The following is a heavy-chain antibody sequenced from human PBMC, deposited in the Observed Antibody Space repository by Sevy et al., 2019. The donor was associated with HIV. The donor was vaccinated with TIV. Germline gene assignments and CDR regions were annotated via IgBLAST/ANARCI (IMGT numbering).Heavy chain of an antibody. CDR2: IYYNGHI. V-gene: IGHV4-59*08. CDR1: GGSITSLY. Sequence: SETLSLTCTVSGGSITSLYWNWIRQPPGNGLDWISNIYYNGHINYNPSLKSRVTLSLDTSKNQFSLRLSSVTAADTAMYYCAGENAWGRGYSSGQGTLVTVSS. D-gene: IGHD1-26*01. CDR3: AGENAWGRGYS. J-gene: IGHJ4*02.